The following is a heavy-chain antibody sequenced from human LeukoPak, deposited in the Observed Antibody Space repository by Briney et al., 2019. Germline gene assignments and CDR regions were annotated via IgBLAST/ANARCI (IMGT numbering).Heavy chain of an antibody. D-gene: IGHD5-12*01. CDR1: GFTFSDYY. CDR3: ASDIVATSGDF. V-gene: IGHV3-11*01. Sequence: GGPLRLSCAASGFTFSDYYMSWIRQAPGKGLEWVAYITSSGNDIYYADSVKGRFTISRDNAKNALFLRMNSLRVEDTATYYCASDIVATSGDFWGQGTLVSVSS. J-gene: IGHJ4*02. CDR2: ITSSGNDI.